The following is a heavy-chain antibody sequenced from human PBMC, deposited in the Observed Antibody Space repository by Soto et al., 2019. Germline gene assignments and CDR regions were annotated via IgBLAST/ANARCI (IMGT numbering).Heavy chain of an antibody. CDR2: ISPRSGGT. V-gene: IGHV1-2*02. D-gene: IGHD3-9*01. CDR3: ARPPGYISDWYYFDL. Sequence: GASVKVSCKASGYTFIDYYMHWVRQAPGQGFEWMGRISPRSGGTNYAQKFQGRVTMTWDTSLNTAYMELGSLISEDTAVYYCARPPGYISDWYYFDLWGQGTLVTVSS. CDR1: GYTFIDYY. J-gene: IGHJ4*02.